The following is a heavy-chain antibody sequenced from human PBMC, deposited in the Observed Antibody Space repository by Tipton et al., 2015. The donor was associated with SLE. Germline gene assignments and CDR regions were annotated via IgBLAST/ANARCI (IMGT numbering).Heavy chain of an antibody. Sequence: TLSLTCTVSGGSISSGSYYWSWIRQPAGKGLEWIGHIYTSGSTNSNPSLKSRVPISMDTSNNQFSLKLTSVSAADTAVYYCARDTAHYGSGDGAFDIWGQGTMVTVSS. CDR1: GGSISSGSYY. CDR3: ARDTAHYGSGDGAFDI. J-gene: IGHJ3*02. V-gene: IGHV4-61*09. D-gene: IGHD3-10*01. CDR2: IYTSGST.